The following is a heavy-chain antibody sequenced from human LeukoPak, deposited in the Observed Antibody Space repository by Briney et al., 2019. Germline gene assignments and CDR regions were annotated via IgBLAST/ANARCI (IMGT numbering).Heavy chain of an antibody. CDR3: AKGISSYVGMDV. D-gene: IGHD5-18*01. J-gene: IGHJ6*02. Sequence: GGSLRLSCAASGFTVGTNYMSWVRQAPGKGLEWVSGISWNSGSIGYADSVKGRFTISRDNAKNSLYLQMNSLRAEDTALYYCAKGISSYVGMDVWGQGTTVTVSS. V-gene: IGHV3-9*01. CDR1: GFTVGTNY. CDR2: ISWNSGSI.